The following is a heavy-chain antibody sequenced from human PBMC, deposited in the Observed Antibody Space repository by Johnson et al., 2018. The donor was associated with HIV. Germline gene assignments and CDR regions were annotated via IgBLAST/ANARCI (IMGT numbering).Heavy chain of an antibody. CDR1: GFTFDDYA. J-gene: IGHJ3*02. Sequence: VQLVESGGGLVQPGRSLRLSCAASGFTFDDYAMHWVRQAPGKGLEWVSRISWNSGTIAYADSVQGRFTISRDNAKNSVYLQMNSLRGEDTAVYYCAGDEWLRLGGAFDIWGQGTMVTVSS. D-gene: IGHD5-12*01. CDR2: ISWNSGTI. V-gene: IGHV3-9*01. CDR3: AGDEWLRLGGAFDI.